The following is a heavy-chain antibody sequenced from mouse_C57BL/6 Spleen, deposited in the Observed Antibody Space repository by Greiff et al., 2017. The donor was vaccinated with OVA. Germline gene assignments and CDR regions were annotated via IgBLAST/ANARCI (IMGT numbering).Heavy chain of an antibody. Sequence: VQLQQSGAELVRPGASVKLSCTASGFNIKDDYMHWVKQRPEQGLEWIGWIDPENGDTEYASKFQGKATITADTASNTAYLQLSSLTSEDTAVYYCTRRSTTVVADDWGQGTTLTVSS. J-gene: IGHJ2*01. CDR2: IDPENGDT. V-gene: IGHV14-4*01. CDR1: GFNIKDDY. D-gene: IGHD1-1*01. CDR3: TRRSTTVVADD.